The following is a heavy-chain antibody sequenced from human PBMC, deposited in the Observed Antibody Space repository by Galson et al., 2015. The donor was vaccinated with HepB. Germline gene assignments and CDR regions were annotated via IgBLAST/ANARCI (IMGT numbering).Heavy chain of an antibody. CDR3: AREGDRNYFDY. D-gene: IGHD3-16*01. CDR2: IIPILGIA. J-gene: IGHJ4*02. CDR1: GGTFSSYA. Sequence: SVKVSCKASGGTFSSYAISWVRQAPGQGLEWMGRIIPILGIANYAQKFQGRVTITADKSTSTAYMELGSLRSDDTAVYYCAREGDRNYFDYWGQGTLVTVSS. V-gene: IGHV1-69*04.